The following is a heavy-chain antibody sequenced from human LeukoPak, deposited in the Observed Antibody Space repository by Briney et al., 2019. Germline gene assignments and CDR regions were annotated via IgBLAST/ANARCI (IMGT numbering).Heavy chain of an antibody. J-gene: IGHJ4*02. D-gene: IGHD7-27*01. Sequence: GGSLRLSCGASGFTFSRNGMHWVRQAPGKGLEWVAYIRKDGSDKYNADSVKGRFTISRDSSKNMVYLQMNSLRAEDTAVYYCAKDSNWAFDYWGQGTLVSVSS. V-gene: IGHV3-30*02. CDR2: IRKDGSDK. CDR1: GFTFSRNG. CDR3: AKDSNWAFDY.